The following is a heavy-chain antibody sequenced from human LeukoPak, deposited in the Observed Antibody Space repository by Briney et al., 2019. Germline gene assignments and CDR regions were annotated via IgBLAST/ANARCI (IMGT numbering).Heavy chain of an antibody. CDR1: GYTFTGYY. D-gene: IGHD1-14*01. Sequence: ASVKVSCKASGYTFTGYYMHWVRQAPGQGLEWMGWINPNSGGTNYAQKFQGRVTMTRDTSISTAYMELSRLRSDDTAVYYCARDLKSPVSPEATDDWFDPWGQGTLVTVSS. V-gene: IGHV1-2*02. CDR3: ARDLKSPVSPEATDDWFDP. J-gene: IGHJ5*02. CDR2: INPNSGGT.